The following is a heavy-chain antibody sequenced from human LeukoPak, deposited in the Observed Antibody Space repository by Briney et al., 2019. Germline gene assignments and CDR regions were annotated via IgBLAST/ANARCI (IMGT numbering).Heavy chain of an antibody. Sequence: GGSLRLSCAGSGFTFSSYWMHWVRQAPGKGLVWVSRITSDGSVIVYADSVKGRFTISRDNAKKSLYLQMNSLRAEDTAVYYCARGADGVSSNSRGWFDPWGQGTLVTVSS. CDR3: ARGADGVSSNSRGWFDP. J-gene: IGHJ5*02. D-gene: IGHD2-15*01. CDR2: ITSDGSVI. V-gene: IGHV3-74*01. CDR1: GFTFSSYW.